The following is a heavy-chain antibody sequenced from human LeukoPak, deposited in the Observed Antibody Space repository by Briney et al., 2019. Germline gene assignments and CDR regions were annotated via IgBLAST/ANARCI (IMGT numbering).Heavy chain of an antibody. CDR2: ISAYNGNT. V-gene: IGHV1-18*01. CDR3: AREGGYCTNGVCIGLDY. Sequence: ASVKVSCKASGYTFTSYGISWVRQAPGQGLEWMGWISAYNGNTNYAQKLQGRVTMTTDTSTSRAYMELRSLRSDDTAVYYRAREGGYCTNGVCIGLDYWGQGTLVTVSS. J-gene: IGHJ4*02. D-gene: IGHD2-8*01. CDR1: GYTFTSYG.